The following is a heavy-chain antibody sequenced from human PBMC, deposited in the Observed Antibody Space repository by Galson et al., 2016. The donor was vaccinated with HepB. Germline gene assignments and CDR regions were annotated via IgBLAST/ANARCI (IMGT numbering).Heavy chain of an antibody. V-gene: IGHV3-21*01. CDR3: ARQHDFYAMDV. Sequence: SLRLSCAASGFTFSTYSMNWVRQAPGKGLEWVSSIRSRSSYIYYADSVKGRFTISRDNAKNSLYLQMNSLRAEDTAVYYCARQHDFYAMDVWGQGTLVTVSS. D-gene: IGHD2-21*01. CDR1: GFTFSTYS. J-gene: IGHJ6*02. CDR2: IRSRSSYI.